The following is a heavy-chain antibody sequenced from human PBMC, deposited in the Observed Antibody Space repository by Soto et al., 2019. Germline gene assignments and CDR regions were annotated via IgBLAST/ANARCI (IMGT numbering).Heavy chain of an antibody. D-gene: IGHD6-19*01. CDR3: ARGGWRFHYYYYGMDV. Sequence: QVQLQQWGAGLLKPSETLSLTCAVYGGSFSGYYWRWIRQPPGKGLEWIGEINHSGSTNYNPSLKSRVTISVDTSKNQFSLKLSSVTAADTAVYYCARGGWRFHYYYYGMDVWGQGTTVTVSS. V-gene: IGHV4-34*01. J-gene: IGHJ6*02. CDR2: INHSGST. CDR1: GGSFSGYY.